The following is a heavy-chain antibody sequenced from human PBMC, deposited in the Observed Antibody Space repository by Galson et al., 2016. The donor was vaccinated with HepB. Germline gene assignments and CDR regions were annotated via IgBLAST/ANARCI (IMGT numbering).Heavy chain of an antibody. V-gene: IGHV1-2*06. J-gene: IGHJ5*02. Sequence: SVKVSCKASGYTFPGYNIHWVRQAPGQGLEWMGLMNPNTGGTDYAQKFQDRVTMTRDASINTAFLEVKRLTPNDTAVYYCAREVVAAHNWFNPWGQGTLITVSS. CDR3: AREVVAAHNWFNP. D-gene: IGHD2-15*01. CDR1: GYTFPGYN. CDR2: MNPNTGGT.